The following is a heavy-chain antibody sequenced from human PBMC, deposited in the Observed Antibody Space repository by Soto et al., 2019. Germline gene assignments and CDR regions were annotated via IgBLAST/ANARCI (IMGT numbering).Heavy chain of an antibody. D-gene: IGHD3-10*01. CDR2: VYPGDSDT. J-gene: IGHJ6*03. CDR1: GYSFTSYC. V-gene: IGHV5-51*01. Sequence: PGESLKISCKGSGYSFTSYCIGWVRQMPGKGLEWMGIVYPGDSDTRYSPSFQGQVTISADKSISTAYLQWSSLKASDTAMYYCARLAPPIWGGEATKPLRYYMDFWGKGTTVTVSS. CDR3: ARLAPPIWGGEATKPLRYYMDF.